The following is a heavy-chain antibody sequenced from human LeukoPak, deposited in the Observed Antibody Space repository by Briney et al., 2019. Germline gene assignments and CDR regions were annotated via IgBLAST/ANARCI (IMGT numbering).Heavy chain of an antibody. Sequence: SETLSLTCAVYGGSFSGYYWSWIRQPPGKGLEWIGEINHSGSTNYNPSLKSRVTISVDTSKNQFFLKMSSVTAADTAVYYCARLGSTWTFNYWGQGTLVTVSS. CDR3: ARLGSTWTFNY. CDR1: GGSFSGYY. V-gene: IGHV4-34*01. CDR2: INHSGST. D-gene: IGHD6-13*01. J-gene: IGHJ4*02.